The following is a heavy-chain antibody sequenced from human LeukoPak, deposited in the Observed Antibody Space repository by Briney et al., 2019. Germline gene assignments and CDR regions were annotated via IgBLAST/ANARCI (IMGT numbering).Heavy chain of an antibody. CDR2: IYYSGST. J-gene: IGHJ4*02. CDR3: ARDQGYYGSGSYPGVFDY. Sequence: SETLSLTCTVSGGPISSYYWSWIRQPPGKGLEWIGYIYYSGSTNYNPSLKSRVTISVDTSKNQFSLKLSSVTAADTAVYYCARDQGYYGSGSYPGVFDYWGQGTLVTVSS. V-gene: IGHV4-59*01. CDR1: GGPISSYY. D-gene: IGHD3-10*01.